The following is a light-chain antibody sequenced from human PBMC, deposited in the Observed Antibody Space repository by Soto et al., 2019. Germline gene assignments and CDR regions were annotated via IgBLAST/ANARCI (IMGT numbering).Light chain of an antibody. Sequence: QSALTQPASVSGSPGQSITISCTGTSSDVGGYNYVSWYQQHPGKAPKLMIYDVSSRPSGVSNRFSGSKSGNTASLTISGLQAEDEADYYCNSYTSSSSLNYVFGAGTQLTVL. V-gene: IGLV2-14*01. J-gene: IGLJ1*01. CDR2: DVS. CDR3: NSYTSSSSLNYV. CDR1: SSDVGGYNY.